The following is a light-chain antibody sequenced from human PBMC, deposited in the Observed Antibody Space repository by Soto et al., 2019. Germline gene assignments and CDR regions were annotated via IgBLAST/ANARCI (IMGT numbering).Light chain of an antibody. CDR1: QDINNY. CDR3: YSSTGN. CDR2: DVS. V-gene: IGKV1-33*01. Sequence: DPVTCQASQDINNYLNWYQQKPGKAPKVLIYDVSTLGSGVPSRFSGSGAWTVFTLSLHSWQPDDSAYEYSYSSTGNVGEGTKVDIK. J-gene: IGKJ2*01.